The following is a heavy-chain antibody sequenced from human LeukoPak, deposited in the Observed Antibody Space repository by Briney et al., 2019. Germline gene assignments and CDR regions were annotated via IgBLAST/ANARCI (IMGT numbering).Heavy chain of an antibody. J-gene: IGHJ6*03. V-gene: IGHV4-30-4*08. D-gene: IGHD2-2*01. CDR1: GGSISSGDYY. CDR2: IYYSGST. Sequence: PSETLSLTCTVSGGSISSGDYYWSWIRLPPGKGLEWIGYIYYSGSTYYNPSLKSRVTISVDTSKNQFSMKLSSVTAADTAVYYCARDVQTGQPPPYYYYMDVWGKGTTVTVSS. CDR3: ARDVQTGQPPPYYYYMDV.